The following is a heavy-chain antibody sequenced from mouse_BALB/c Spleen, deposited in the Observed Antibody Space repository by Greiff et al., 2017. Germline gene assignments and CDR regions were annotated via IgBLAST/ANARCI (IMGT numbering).Heavy chain of an antibody. J-gene: IGHJ3*01. CDR1: GFTFSDYY. V-gene: IGHV5-4*02. D-gene: IGHD2-1*01. Sequence: EVKLMESGGGLVKPGGSLKLSCAASGFTFSDYYMYWVRQTPEKRLEWVATISDGGSYTYYPDSVKGRFTISRDNAKNNLYLQMSSLKSEDTAMYYCAGDPIYYGNYGFAYWGQGTLVTVSA. CDR2: ISDGGSYT. CDR3: AGDPIYYGNYGFAY.